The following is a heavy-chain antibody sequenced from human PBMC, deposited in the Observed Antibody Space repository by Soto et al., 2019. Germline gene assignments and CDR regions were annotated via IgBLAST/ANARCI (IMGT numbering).Heavy chain of an antibody. CDR1: GFTFNNYW. J-gene: IGHJ3*02. Sequence: EVQLVEPGGGLVQPGGSLRLSCAASGFTFNNYWMSWVRQAPGKGLEWVASIKQDGSERNYVDSVKGRFTISRDNAKNSLYLQMNSLRAEDMAVYYCARGLYYHFWSGYDVFDIWGQGTMVTVSS. CDR2: IKQDGSER. D-gene: IGHD3-3*01. CDR3: ARGLYYHFWSGYDVFDI. V-gene: IGHV3-7*01.